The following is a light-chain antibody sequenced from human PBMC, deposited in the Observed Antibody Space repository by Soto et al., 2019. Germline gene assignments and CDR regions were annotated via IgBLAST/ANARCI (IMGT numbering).Light chain of an antibody. CDR3: QQANSFPIT. V-gene: IGKV3-20*01. CDR1: QNVDTNY. J-gene: IGKJ5*01. Sequence: IVLTQSPCTLSLSPGERATLSCRASQNVDTNYLAWYQQKPGQAPRIIIFGASGRATGIPDRFSGSGSGTDFTLTISRLEPEDFATYYCQQANSFPITFGQGTRLEIK. CDR2: GAS.